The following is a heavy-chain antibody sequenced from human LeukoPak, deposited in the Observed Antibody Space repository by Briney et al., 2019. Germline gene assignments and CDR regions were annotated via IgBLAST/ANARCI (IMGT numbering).Heavy chain of an antibody. CDR3: AKALGIDTARFFDY. D-gene: IGHD5-18*01. CDR2: ITGGGGST. Sequence: GGSLRLSCAASGFTFSTQAMIWVRQAPGKGLGWVSGITGGGGSTYYADSVKGRFTISRDNSKNTLYLQMNSLRAEDTAVYYCAKALGIDTARFFDYWGQGTLVTVSS. CDR1: GFTFSTQA. V-gene: IGHV3-23*01. J-gene: IGHJ4*02.